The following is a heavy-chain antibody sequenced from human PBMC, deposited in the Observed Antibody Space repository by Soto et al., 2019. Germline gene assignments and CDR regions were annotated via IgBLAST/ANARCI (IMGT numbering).Heavy chain of an antibody. CDR1: GDTFSGHG. Sequence: GXSVKVSCTSSGDTFSGHGIGWVRQAPGQGLEYMGGIIPKFGTTNYAQKFRGRVTITSDESASTAYMEVSSLRYEDTAVYYCARASGRGWYNWFDSWGQGTLVTVSS. D-gene: IGHD6-19*01. V-gene: IGHV1-69*13. CDR3: ARASGRGWYNWFDS. CDR2: IIPKFGTT. J-gene: IGHJ5*01.